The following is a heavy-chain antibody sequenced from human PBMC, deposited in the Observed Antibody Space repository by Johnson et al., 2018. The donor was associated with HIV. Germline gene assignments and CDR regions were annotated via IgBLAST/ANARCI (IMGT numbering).Heavy chain of an antibody. J-gene: IGHJ3*02. CDR1: GFTFSSYD. Sequence: VQLVESGGGLVQPGGSLRLSCAASGFTFSSYDMHWVRQATGKGLEWVSAIGTAGDTYYPGSVKGRFTISRENAKNSLYLQMNSLRAEDTALYYCARDESGSSWAFDIWGQGTMVTVSS. CDR2: IGTAGDT. V-gene: IGHV3-13*01. D-gene: IGHD6-13*01. CDR3: ARDESGSSWAFDI.